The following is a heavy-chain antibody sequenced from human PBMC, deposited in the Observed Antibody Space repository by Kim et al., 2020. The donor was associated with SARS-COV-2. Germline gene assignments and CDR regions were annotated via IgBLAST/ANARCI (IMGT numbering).Heavy chain of an antibody. J-gene: IGHJ6*02. CDR3: AKERRNSGIYGMDV. CDR2: ISYDGSNK. D-gene: IGHD1-26*01. Sequence: GGSLRLSCAASGFTFSSYGMHWVRQAPGKGLEWVAVISYDGSNKYYADSVKGRFTISRDNSKNTLYLQMNSLRAEDTAVYYCAKERRNSGIYGMDVWGQGTTVTVSS. V-gene: IGHV3-30*18. CDR1: GFTFSSYG.